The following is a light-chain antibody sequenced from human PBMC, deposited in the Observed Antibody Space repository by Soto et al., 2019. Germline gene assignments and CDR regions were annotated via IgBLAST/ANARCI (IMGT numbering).Light chain of an antibody. Sequence: DLVMTQSPDSLAVSLGDRATITCKSSQNILYDSNNKSYLSWYQQKPGKVPKLLIYAASTLQSGVPSRFSGSGSGTDFTLTISSLQPEDVATYYCQKYNSAPWTFGQGT. CDR3: QKYNSAPWT. CDR1: QNILYDSNNKSY. J-gene: IGKJ1*01. V-gene: IGKV4-1*01. CDR2: AAS.